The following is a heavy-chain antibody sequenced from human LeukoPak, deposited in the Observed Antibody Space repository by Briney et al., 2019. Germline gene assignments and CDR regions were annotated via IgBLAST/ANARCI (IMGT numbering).Heavy chain of an antibody. J-gene: IGHJ4*02. CDR3: ARDGASHPSIYYFDY. CDR2: ISRSGSNI. Sequence: GGPLRLSCAASGFTFSSYEMNWVRQAPGKGLEWVSYISRSGSNIYYGDSVKGRFTISRDNAKNSLHLQMNSLRAEDTAVYYCARDGASHPSIYYFDYWGQGTLVTVSS. CDR1: GFTFSSYE. V-gene: IGHV3-48*03. D-gene: IGHD4-17*01.